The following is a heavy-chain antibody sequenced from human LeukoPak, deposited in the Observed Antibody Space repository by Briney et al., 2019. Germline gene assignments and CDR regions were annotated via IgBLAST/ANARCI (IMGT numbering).Heavy chain of an antibody. Sequence: GASVKVSCKSSGYTFTAYYMHWVRQAPGQGLEWMGWINPHSADTGYAQKFLGRVTMTRDMSISTIYMELTRLRSDDTALYYCARWDGYSSSPDYWGQGTLVTVSS. V-gene: IGHV1-2*02. D-gene: IGHD6-13*01. CDR2: INPHSADT. CDR1: GYTFTAYY. J-gene: IGHJ4*02. CDR3: ARWDGYSSSPDY.